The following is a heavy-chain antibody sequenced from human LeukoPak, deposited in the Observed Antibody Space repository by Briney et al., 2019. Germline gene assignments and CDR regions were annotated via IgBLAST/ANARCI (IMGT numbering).Heavy chain of an antibody. J-gene: IGHJ5*02. V-gene: IGHV4-61*01. CDR3: ARGRVYYDSGAYH. D-gene: IGHD3-22*01. Sequence: PSETLSLTCSVSGGSVNSGNYYWSWIRQPPGKVLEWIGYIYYSGSTSYSPSLKSRVTISLDTSRNQFSLKLTSVTAADTAVYFCARGRVYYDSGAYHWGQGTLVTVSS. CDR1: GGSVNSGNYY. CDR2: IYYSGST.